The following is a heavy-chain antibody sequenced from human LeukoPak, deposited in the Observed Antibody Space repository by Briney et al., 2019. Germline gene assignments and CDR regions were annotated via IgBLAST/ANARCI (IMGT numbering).Heavy chain of an antibody. V-gene: IGHV3-23*01. CDR3: AKRYYYDSSGYYYDY. J-gene: IGHJ4*02. D-gene: IGHD3-22*01. CDR1: GFTFSSYA. CDR2: ISDSGGST. Sequence: GGSLRLSCAASGFTFSSYAMSWVRQAPGKGLEWVSAISDSGGSTYYADSVKRRFTISRDNSKNTLYLQMNSLRAEDTAVYYCAKRYYYDSSGYYYDYRGQGTLVTVSS.